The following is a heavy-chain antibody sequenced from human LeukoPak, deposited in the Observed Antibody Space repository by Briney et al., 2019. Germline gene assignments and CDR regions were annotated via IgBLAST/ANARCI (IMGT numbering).Heavy chain of an antibody. CDR2: IWYDGSNK. CDR3: ARDPGYCSGGSCYSYYFDY. V-gene: IGHV3-33*01. Sequence: GGSLRLSCAASGFTFSSYGMLWVRLDPGTGLEWVAVIWYDGSNKYYADSVKGRFTISRDNSKNTLYLQMNSLRAEDTAVYYCARDPGYCSGGSCYSYYFDYWGQGTLVTVSS. CDR1: GFTFSSYG. D-gene: IGHD2-15*01. J-gene: IGHJ4*02.